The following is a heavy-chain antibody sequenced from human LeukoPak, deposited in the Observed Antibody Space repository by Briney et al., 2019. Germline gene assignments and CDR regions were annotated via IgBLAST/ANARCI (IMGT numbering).Heavy chain of an antibody. Sequence: ASVTVSCKVSEYSLTELAIHWVRQAPGKGLEWMGGFDREDGETIYAQKFQGRVTMTEDTSTATAYMNLSRLRSDDTAVYYCTRERIVSVPAVNPLNWFDSWGQGTPVTVSS. CDR3: TRERIVSVPAVNPLNWFDS. CDR2: FDREDGET. J-gene: IGHJ5*01. CDR1: EYSLTELA. V-gene: IGHV1-24*01. D-gene: IGHD2-2*01.